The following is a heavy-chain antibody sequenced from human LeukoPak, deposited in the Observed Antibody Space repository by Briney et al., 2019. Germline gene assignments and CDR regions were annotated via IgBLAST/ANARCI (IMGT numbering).Heavy chain of an antibody. CDR2: LFDSVNT. V-gene: IGHV4-59*11. D-gene: IGHD5-18*01. J-gene: IGHJ4*02. Sequence: SETLSLTCTVTGGSISSHYWSWIRQPPGKGLEWIAYLFDSVNTKDNPSLQSRLTLSADTSKNQFSLRLSSVTAADTAVYYCATIKRGSIFGYFDFWGQGIKVTVSS. CDR1: GGSISSHY. CDR3: ATIKRGSIFGYFDF.